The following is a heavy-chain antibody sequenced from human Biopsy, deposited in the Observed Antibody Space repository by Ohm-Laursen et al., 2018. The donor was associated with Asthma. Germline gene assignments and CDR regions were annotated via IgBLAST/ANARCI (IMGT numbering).Heavy chain of an antibody. CDR2: PHHSGYT. Sequence: SDTLSLTCTVYGGSFSSNYWSWIRQTPGKGLEWLEDPHHSGYTNYHPSLSSRLTLSVDTNKNQFPLRLTPVTAADTAVYYCARGSSSRLSQWELLVSGGKRAHSYYGMDVWGQGTTVTVSS. CDR3: ARGSSSRLSQWELLVSGGKRAHSYYGMDV. V-gene: IGHV4-34*01. J-gene: IGHJ6*02. CDR1: GGSFSSNY. D-gene: IGHD1-26*01.